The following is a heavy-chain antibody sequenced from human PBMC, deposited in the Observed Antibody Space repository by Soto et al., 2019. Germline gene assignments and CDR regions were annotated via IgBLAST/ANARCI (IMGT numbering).Heavy chain of an antibody. J-gene: IGHJ6*02. Sequence: ASVKVSCKASGYTFTSYDINWVRQATGQGLEWMGWMNPNSGNTGYAQKFQGRVTMTRNTSISTAYMELSSLRSEDTAVYYCAGGDGMEATTGVYYYYCGMDVWGQGTTVTVSS. CDR1: GYTFTSYD. D-gene: IGHD1-26*01. CDR2: MNPNSGNT. CDR3: AGGDGMEATTGVYYYYCGMDV. V-gene: IGHV1-8*01.